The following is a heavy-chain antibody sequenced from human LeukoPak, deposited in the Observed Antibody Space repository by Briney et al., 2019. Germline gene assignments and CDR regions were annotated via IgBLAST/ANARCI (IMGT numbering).Heavy chain of an antibody. CDR1: GGSMSSYY. J-gene: IGHJ4*02. CDR2: IYYSGST. Sequence: PSETLSLTCTVSGGSMSSYYWSWIRQPPGKGLEWIGYIYYSGSTKYNPSLKSRVTISVDTSKNQFSLKLSSVTAADTAVYYCARRRGNFWSDYYAFDYWGLGTLVTISS. V-gene: IGHV4-59*08. CDR3: ARRRGNFWSDYYAFDY. D-gene: IGHD3-3*01.